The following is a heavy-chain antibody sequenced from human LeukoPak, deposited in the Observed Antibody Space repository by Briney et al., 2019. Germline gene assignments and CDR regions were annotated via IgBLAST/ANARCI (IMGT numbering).Heavy chain of an antibody. CDR2: TYYRSKWSN. D-gene: IGHD3-16*01. CDR3: ARRGGHYYGMDV. J-gene: IGHJ6*02. CDR1: GASVSSNSAT. V-gene: IGHV6-1*01. Sequence: SQTLSLTCAISGASVSSNSATWNWIRQSPSRGLEWLGRTYYRSKWSNDYAESVKSRITINPDTSKNQLSLQLTSVTPEDTAVYYCARRGGHYYGMDVWGQGTTVTVSS.